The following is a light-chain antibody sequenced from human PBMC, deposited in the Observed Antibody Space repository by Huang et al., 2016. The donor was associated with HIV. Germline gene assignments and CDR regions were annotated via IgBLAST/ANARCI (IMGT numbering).Light chain of an antibody. CDR2: KVS. CDR3: MQGTHWLLYT. J-gene: IGKJ2*01. CDR1: QSLVYSDGNTY. Sequence: DVVMTQSPLSLPVTLGQPASISCRSSQSLVYSDGNTYLNWFQQRPGQSPRRLMYKVSNRDSGVPDRFSGSGSGTDFTLEISRVEAEDVGVYYCMQGTHWLLYTFGQGTKLEI. V-gene: IGKV2-30*01.